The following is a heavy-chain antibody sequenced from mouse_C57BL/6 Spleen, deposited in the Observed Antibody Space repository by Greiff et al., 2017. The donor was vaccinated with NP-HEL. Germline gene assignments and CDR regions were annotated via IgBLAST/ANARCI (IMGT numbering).Heavy chain of an antibody. CDR2: IYPGDGDT. CDR3: ARDRDGYSYFDV. D-gene: IGHD2-3*01. Sequence: QVQLQQSGPELVKPGASVKISCKASGYAFSSSWMNWVKQRPGKGLEWIGRIYPGDGDTNYNGKFKGKATLTADKSSSTAYMQLSSLTSEDSAVYFCARDRDGYSYFDVWGTGTTVTVSS. V-gene: IGHV1-82*01. CDR1: GYAFSSSW. J-gene: IGHJ1*03.